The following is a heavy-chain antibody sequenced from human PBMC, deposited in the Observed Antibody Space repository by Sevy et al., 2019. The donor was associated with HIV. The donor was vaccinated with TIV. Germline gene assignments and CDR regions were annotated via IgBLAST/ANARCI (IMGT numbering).Heavy chain of an antibody. CDR1: GFTFSSYG. CDR3: AKDQQWLVHRYFDY. Sequence: GGSLRLSCAASGFTFSSYGMHWVRQAPGKGLEWVAFIRDDGSNKYYADSVKGRFTISRDNSKNTLYLQMNSLRAEDTAVYYCAKDQQWLVHRYFDYWGQGTLVTVSS. J-gene: IGHJ4*02. D-gene: IGHD6-19*01. CDR2: IRDDGSNK. V-gene: IGHV3-30*02.